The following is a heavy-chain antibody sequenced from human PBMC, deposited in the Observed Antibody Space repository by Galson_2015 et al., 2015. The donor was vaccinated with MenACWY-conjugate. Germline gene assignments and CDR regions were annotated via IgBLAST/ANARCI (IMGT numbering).Heavy chain of an antibody. V-gene: IGHV3-21*01. CDR3: AREVSSSWITDAFDI. CDR2: ISSSSRYI. D-gene: IGHD6-13*01. J-gene: IGHJ3*02. CDR1: GFTFSSYS. Sequence: SLRLSCAASGFTFSSYSMNWVRQAPGKGLEWVSSISSSSRYIYYADSVKGRFTISRDNAKNSLYLQVNSLRAEDTAVYYCAREVSSSWITDAFDIWGQWTMVTVSS.